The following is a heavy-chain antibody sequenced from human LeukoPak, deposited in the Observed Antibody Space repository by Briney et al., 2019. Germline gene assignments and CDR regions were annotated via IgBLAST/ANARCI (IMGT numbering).Heavy chain of an antibody. V-gene: IGHV3-74*01. CDR3: ARGHRYGFEY. CDR1: GFTFSSYW. J-gene: IGHJ4*01. CDR2: INGDGINT. D-gene: IGHD5-18*01. Sequence: GGSLRLSCAASGFTFSSYWMHWVRQAPGKGLMWVSRINGDGINTNYADSVKGRFTVSRDNAKNTLYLQMNSLRAEDTAVYYYARGHRYGFEYWGHGTLVTVSS.